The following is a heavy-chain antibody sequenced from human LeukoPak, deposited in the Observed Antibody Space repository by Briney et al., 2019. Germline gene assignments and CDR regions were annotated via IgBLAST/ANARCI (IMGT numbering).Heavy chain of an antibody. V-gene: IGHV3-23*01. CDR3: AKDTRWVDYYDSSGPSKLYYFDY. CDR2: ISGSGGST. Sequence: GGSLRLSCAASGFTFSSYAMSWVRQAPGKGLEWVSAISGSGGSTYYADSVKGRFTISRDNSKNTLYLQMNSLRAEDTAVYYCAKDTRWVDYYDSSGPSKLYYFDYWGQGTLVTVSS. D-gene: IGHD3-22*01. J-gene: IGHJ4*02. CDR1: GFTFSSYA.